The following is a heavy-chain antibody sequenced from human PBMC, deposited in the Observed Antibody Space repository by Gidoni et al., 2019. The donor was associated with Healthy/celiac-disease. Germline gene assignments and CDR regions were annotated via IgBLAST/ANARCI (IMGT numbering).Heavy chain of an antibody. CDR3: ARDLAQYSSSSYYFDY. CDR2: IWYDGSNK. Sequence: QVQLVESGGGVVQPGRSLRLSCAASGFTFSSYGMHWVRQAPGKGLEWVAVIWYDGSNKYYADSVKGRFTISRDNSKNTLYLQMNSLRAEDTAVYYCARDLAQYSSSSYYFDYWGQGTLVTVSS. CDR1: GFTFSSYG. V-gene: IGHV3-33*01. J-gene: IGHJ4*02. D-gene: IGHD6-13*01.